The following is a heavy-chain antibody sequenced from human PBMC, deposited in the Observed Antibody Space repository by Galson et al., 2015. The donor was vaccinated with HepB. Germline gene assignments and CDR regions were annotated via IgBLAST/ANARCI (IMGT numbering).Heavy chain of an antibody. D-gene: IGHD3-16*02. CDR3: ARGRSFGGVIGRPNAMDV. V-gene: IGHV3-74*01. CDR2: IFADGSST. CDR1: GFTFSSYW. J-gene: IGHJ6*02. Sequence: SLRLSCAASGFTFSSYWMHWVRQAPGKGLMWVSRIFADGSSTTYADSVKGRFTISRDNAKNTLFLQLSSLRAEDTAVYYCARGRSFGGVIGRPNAMDVWGQGTTVSVSS.